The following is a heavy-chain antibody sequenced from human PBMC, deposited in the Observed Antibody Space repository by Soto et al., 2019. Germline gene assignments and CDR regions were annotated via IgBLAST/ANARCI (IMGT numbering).Heavy chain of an antibody. J-gene: IGHJ3*02. D-gene: IGHD3-10*01. CDR1: GGSVNSGGYY. CDR2: IYYSGST. CDR3: ARGPENYYGSGSSAFDI. V-gene: IGHV4-61*03. Sequence: SETLSLTCTVAGGSVNSGGYYWSWIRQPPGKGLEWIGYIYYSGSTNYNPSLKSRVTISVDTSKNHFSLKLTSLTAADTAVYYCARGPENYYGSGSSAFDIWGQGTMVT.